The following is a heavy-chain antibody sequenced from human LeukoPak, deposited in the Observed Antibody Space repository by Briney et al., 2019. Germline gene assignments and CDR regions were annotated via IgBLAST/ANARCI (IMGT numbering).Heavy chain of an antibody. D-gene: IGHD3-10*01. CDR3: AKYRSGSYYYGYYFDY. CDR1: GFTFDDYA. J-gene: IGHJ4*02. CDR2: ISWNSGSI. V-gene: IGHV3-9*01. Sequence: GGSLRLSCAASGFTFDDYAMHWVRQAPGKGLEWVSGISWNSGSIGYADSVKGRFTISRDNAKNSLYLQMNSLRAEDTALYYCAKYRSGSYYYGYYFDYWGQGTLVTVSS.